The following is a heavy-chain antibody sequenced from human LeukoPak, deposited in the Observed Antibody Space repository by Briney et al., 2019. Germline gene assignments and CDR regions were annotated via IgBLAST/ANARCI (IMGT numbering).Heavy chain of an antibody. J-gene: IGHJ6*02. V-gene: IGHV3-21*01. CDR1: GLTFSSYS. D-gene: IGHD3-3*01. Sequence: GGSLRLSCAASGLTFSSYSMNWVRQAPGKGLEWVSSISSSSSYIYYADSVKGRFTISRDNAKNSLYLQMNSLRAEDTAVYYCARVIGSGAPGVNSDYYYYYGMDVWGQGTTVTVSS. CDR3: ARVIGSGAPGVNSDYYYYYGMDV. CDR2: ISSSSSYI.